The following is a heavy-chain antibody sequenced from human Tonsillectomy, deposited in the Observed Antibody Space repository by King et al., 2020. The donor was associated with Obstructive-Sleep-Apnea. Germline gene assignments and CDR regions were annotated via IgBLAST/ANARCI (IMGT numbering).Heavy chain of an antibody. Sequence: VQLVESGGGLVQPGRSLRLSCTDSEFTFGDYCMSWFRQAPGKGLEWVSFIRSKAYGGTTEYAASVKGRFTISRDDSKSIAYLQMNSLKTEDTAVYYCTKSPKDHYYGSSGYYDDYWGQGTQVTVSS. CDR1: EFTFGDYC. CDR3: TKSPKDHYYGSSGYYDDY. CDR2: IRSKAYGGTT. J-gene: IGHJ4*02. V-gene: IGHV3-49*03. D-gene: IGHD3-22*01.